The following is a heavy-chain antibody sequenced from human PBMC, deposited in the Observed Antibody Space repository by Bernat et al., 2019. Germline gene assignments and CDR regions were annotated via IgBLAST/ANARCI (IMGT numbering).Heavy chain of an antibody. CDR2: ISYDGSNK. CDR1: GFTFSSYA. Sequence: QVQLVESGGGVVQPGRSLRLSCAASGFTFSSYAMHWVRQAPGKGLEWVAVISYDGSNKYYADSVKGRFTISRDNSKNTLYLQMNSLRAEDTAVYYCARDRDFWSGYYIPYYYYYGMDVWGQGTTVTVSS. D-gene: IGHD3-3*01. V-gene: IGHV3-30-3*01. J-gene: IGHJ6*02. CDR3: ARDRDFWSGYYIPYYYYYGMDV.